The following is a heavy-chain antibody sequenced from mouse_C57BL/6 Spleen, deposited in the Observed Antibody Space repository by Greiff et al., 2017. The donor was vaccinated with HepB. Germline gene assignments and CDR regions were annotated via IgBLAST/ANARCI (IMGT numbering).Heavy chain of an antibody. CDR2: ISDGGSYT. CDR3: ARDRDYGSSYEYFDV. Sequence: EVKLVESGGGLVKPGGSLKLSCAASGFTFSSYAMSWVRQTPEKRLEWVATISDGGSYTYYPDNVKGRFTISRDNAKNNLYLQMSHLKSEDTAMYYCARDRDYGSSYEYFDVWGTGTTVTVSS. V-gene: IGHV5-4*01. J-gene: IGHJ1*03. D-gene: IGHD1-1*01. CDR1: GFTFSSYA.